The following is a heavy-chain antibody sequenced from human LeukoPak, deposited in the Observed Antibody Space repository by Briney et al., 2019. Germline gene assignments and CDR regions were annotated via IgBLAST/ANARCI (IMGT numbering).Heavy chain of an antibody. CDR1: GYTFTTYA. V-gene: IGHV1-18*01. Sequence: ASVKVSCKASGYTFTTYAMHWVRQAPGQRLEWMGWISAYNGNTNYAQKLQGRVTMTTDTSTSTAYMELRSLRSDDTAVYYCARDPVELDIWGQGTMVTVSS. J-gene: IGHJ3*02. D-gene: IGHD3-10*01. CDR3: ARDPVELDI. CDR2: ISAYNGNT.